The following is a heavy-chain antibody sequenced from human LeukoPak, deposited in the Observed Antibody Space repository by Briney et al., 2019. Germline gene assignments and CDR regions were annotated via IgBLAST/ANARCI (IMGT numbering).Heavy chain of an antibody. Sequence: GASVKVSCKASGYTFTSYDIDWVRQATGQGLEWTGWMNPNSGNTGYAQKFQGRVTMTRNTSISTAYMELSSLRSEDTAVYYCARRTPAEYYYYYGMDVWGQGTTVTVSS. J-gene: IGHJ6*02. D-gene: IGHD4-23*01. CDR1: GYTFTSYD. V-gene: IGHV1-8*01. CDR3: ARRTPAEYYYYYGMDV. CDR2: MNPNSGNT.